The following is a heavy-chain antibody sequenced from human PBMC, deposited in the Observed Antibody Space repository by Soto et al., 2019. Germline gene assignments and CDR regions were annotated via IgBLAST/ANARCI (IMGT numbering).Heavy chain of an antibody. CDR1: GGSISSSSYY. Sequence: QLQLQESGPGLVKPSETLSLTCTVSGGSISSSSYYWAWARQPPGKGLEWIWSVYYSGTPYYNPSITSRVTISAEPSKKQFSLKLSYVTAADTAVFYCARLIHCKTTSCYFDYWGQGTLVTVSS. V-gene: IGHV4-39*01. J-gene: IGHJ4*02. CDR2: VYYSGTP. CDR3: ARLIHCKTTSCYFDY. D-gene: IGHD2-2*01.